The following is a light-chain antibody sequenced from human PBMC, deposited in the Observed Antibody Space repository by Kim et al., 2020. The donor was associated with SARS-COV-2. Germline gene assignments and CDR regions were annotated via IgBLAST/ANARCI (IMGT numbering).Light chain of an antibody. CDR3: QQFADSPPWT. V-gene: IGKV3-20*01. CDR1: QSVSNSY. Sequence: PGERATLSCRASQSVSNSYLAWYLQTPGQAPRLLIYNALHRATGMPDRFSGSGSGTDFTLTISRLEPEDFGVYYCQQFADSPPWTFGQGTKVDIK. CDR2: NAL. J-gene: IGKJ1*01.